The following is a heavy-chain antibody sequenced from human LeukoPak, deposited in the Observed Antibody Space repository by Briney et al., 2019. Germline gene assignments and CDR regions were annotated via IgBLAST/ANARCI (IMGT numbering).Heavy chain of an antibody. CDR2: INPNSGGT. J-gene: IGHJ4*02. Sequence: ASVKVSCKASGYTFTGYYMHWVRRAPGQGLEWMGWINPNSGGTNYAQKFQGGVTMTRDTSISTAYMELSRLRSDDTAVYYCARAIVGATLDYWGQGTLVTVSS. CDR1: GYTFTGYY. V-gene: IGHV1-2*02. CDR3: ARAIVGATLDY. D-gene: IGHD1-26*01.